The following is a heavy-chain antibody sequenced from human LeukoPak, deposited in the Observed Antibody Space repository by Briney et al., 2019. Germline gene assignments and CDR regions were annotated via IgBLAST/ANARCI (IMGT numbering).Heavy chain of an antibody. D-gene: IGHD3-3*01. V-gene: IGHV4-34*01. CDR2: INHSGST. CDR1: GGSFNNYY. CDR3: ARDDPGGSS. Sequence: SETLSLTCAVYGGSFNNYYWNWIRQPPGKGLEWIGEINHSGSTNYNPSLKSRVTMSVDTSKNQFSLKLPSVTAADTAVYYRARDDPGGSSWGQGTLVTVSS. J-gene: IGHJ5*02.